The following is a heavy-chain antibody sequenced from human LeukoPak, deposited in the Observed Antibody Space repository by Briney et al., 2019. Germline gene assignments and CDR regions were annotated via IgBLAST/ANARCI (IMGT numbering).Heavy chain of an antibody. Sequence: ASVKVSCKASGYTFTGYHLRWVRQAPGQGPEWMGWINPNSGGTNYAPKFQGRVTMTRDTSISTAYMELSRLRSDDTAVYYCARATFAARVFDYWGQGTLVTVSS. V-gene: IGHV1-2*02. J-gene: IGHJ4*02. CDR3: ARATFAARVFDY. CDR2: INPNSGGT. CDR1: GYTFTGYH. D-gene: IGHD6-13*01.